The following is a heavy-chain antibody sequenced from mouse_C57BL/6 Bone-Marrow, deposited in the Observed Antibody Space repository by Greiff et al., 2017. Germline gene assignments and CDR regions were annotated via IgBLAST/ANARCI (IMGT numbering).Heavy chain of an antibody. CDR1: GFTFSDYY. CDR3: AREDSNYGDYFDY. Sequence: DVQLVESEGGLVQPGSSMKLSCTASGFTFSDYYMAWVRQVPEKGLEWVANINYDGSSTYYLDSLKSRFIISRDNAKNILYLQMSSLKSEDTATYYCAREDSNYGDYFDYWGQGTTLTVSS. J-gene: IGHJ2*01. V-gene: IGHV5-16*01. D-gene: IGHD2-5*01. CDR2: INYDGSST.